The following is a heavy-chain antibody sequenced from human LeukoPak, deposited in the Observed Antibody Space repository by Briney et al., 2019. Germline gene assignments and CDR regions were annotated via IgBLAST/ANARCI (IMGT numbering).Heavy chain of an antibody. CDR1: SYTFTSYG. J-gene: IGHJ4*02. D-gene: IGHD6-19*01. CDR2: ISAYNGNT. V-gene: IGHV1-18*01. CDR3: ARDREEWLDTFDY. Sequence: ASVQVSCKASSYTFTSYGISWVRQAPGQGLEWMGWISAYNGNTNYAQKLQGRVTMTTDASTSTAYMELRSLRSDDTAVYYCARDREEWLDTFDYWGQGTLVTVSS.